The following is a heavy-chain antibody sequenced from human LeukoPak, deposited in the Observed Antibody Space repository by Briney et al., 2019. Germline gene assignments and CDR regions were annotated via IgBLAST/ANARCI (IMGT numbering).Heavy chain of an antibody. Sequence: PGGSLRLSCAASGFTFSSYGMHWVRQAPGKGLEWVAVISYDGSNKYYADSVKGRFTISRDNSKNTLYLQMNSLRAEDTAVYYCAKDFDDRQMFTLDYFDYWGQGTLVTVSS. CDR2: ISYDGSNK. J-gene: IGHJ4*02. CDR3: AKDFDDRQMFTLDYFDY. D-gene: IGHD3-9*01. CDR1: GFTFSSYG. V-gene: IGHV3-30*18.